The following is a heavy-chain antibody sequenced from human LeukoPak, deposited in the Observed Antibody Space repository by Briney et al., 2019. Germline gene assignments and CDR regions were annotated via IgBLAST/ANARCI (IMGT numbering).Heavy chain of an antibody. CDR2: INPNSGGT. Sequence: ASVKVSCKASGYTFTGYYMHWVRQAPGQGLEWMGRINPNSGGTNYAQKFQGRVTMTRDTSFSTAYMELSRLRSDDTAVYYCARVLVSSSWSNDAFDIWGQGTMVTVSS. J-gene: IGHJ3*02. V-gene: IGHV1-2*06. D-gene: IGHD6-13*01. CDR3: ARVLVSSSWSNDAFDI. CDR1: GYTFTGYY.